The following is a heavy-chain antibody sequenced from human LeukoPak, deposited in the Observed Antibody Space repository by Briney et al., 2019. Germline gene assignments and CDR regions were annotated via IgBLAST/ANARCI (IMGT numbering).Heavy chain of an antibody. D-gene: IGHD3-16*01. CDR2: ISYSWST. CDR3: ARHLAELSGMPARPFDP. J-gene: IGHJ5*02. Sequence: SETLSLTFSVSGVSIGSSTYYSGWIRHPPGKGLEWIGRISYSWSTYYNPSLNSRVTISADTSKNQFSLMLLSLTAADTAVYYCARHLAELSGMPARPFDPWGQGTLVTVSS. V-gene: IGHV4-39*01. CDR1: GVSIGSSTYY.